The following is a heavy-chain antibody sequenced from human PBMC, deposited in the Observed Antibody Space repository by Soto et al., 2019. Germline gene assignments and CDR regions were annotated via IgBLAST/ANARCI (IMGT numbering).Heavy chain of an antibody. J-gene: IGHJ6*02. D-gene: IGHD3-3*01. Sequence: VASVKVSCKASGYTFTSYYMHWVRQAPGQGLEWMGIINPSGGSTSYAQKFQGRVTMTRDTSTSTVYMELSSLRSEDTAVYYCARDRRGYYDFWSGPPSGMDVWGQGTTVTVSS. V-gene: IGHV1-46*01. CDR1: GYTFTSYY. CDR3: ARDRRGYYDFWSGPPSGMDV. CDR2: INPSGGST.